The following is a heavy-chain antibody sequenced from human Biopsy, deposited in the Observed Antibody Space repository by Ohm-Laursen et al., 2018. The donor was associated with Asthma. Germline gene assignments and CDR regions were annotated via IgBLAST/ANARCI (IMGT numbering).Heavy chain of an antibody. V-gene: IGHV1-2*02. D-gene: IGHD3-16*01. CDR2: IDPNSGGT. Sequence: ASVKVSCKSSGYTFTSYSMHWVRQAPGQGLEWMGWIDPNSGGTNYAQKFLGRVTVTRDTSVNTAFMVLSRLRSDDTAVYYCARIKIRIGAGTDRYFDLWGRGTLVTVSS. J-gene: IGHJ2*01. CDR1: GYTFTSYS. CDR3: ARIKIRIGAGTDRYFDL.